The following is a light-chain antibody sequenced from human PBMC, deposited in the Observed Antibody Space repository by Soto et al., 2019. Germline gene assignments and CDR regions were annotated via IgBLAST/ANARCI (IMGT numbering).Light chain of an antibody. J-gene: IGLJ3*02. V-gene: IGLV2-14*01. CDR2: DVS. CDR1: SSDVGAYNY. CDR3: SSYTTSSTWG. Sequence: QSALTQPASVSGSPGQSITISCTGTSSDVGAYNYVSWYQQYPGKAPKLMIYDVSNRPSGVSNRFSGSKSDNTASLTISGLLAEDEADYYCSSYTTSSTWGFGGGTKGTVL.